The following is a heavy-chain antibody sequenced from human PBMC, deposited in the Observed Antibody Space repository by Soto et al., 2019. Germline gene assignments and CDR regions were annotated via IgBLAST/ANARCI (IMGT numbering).Heavy chain of an antibody. CDR3: AKVMGVRGVTSGADY. J-gene: IGHJ4*02. CDR1: GFTFSSFG. CDR2: ISYDGSNK. Sequence: QVQLVDSGGGVVQPGRSLRLSCAASGFTFSSFGMHWVRQAPAKGLEWVAVISYDGSNKYYADSVKGRFTISRDNSKNSLYLQMNSLRAEDTAVYYCAKVMGVRGVTSGADYWGQGTLVTGSS. D-gene: IGHD3-10*01. V-gene: IGHV3-30*18.